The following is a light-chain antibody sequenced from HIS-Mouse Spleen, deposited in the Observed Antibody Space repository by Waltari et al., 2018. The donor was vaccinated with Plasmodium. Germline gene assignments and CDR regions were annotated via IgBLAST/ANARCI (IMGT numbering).Light chain of an antibody. V-gene: IGLV2-23*03. Sequence: QSALTQPASVSGSPGQSITISCTGTSSDVGSYNLVSWYQQHPGKAPKLMIYEGSKRPSGVSNRFSGSKSGNTASLTISGFQAEDEADYYCCSYAGSSTFVVVGGGTKLTVL. J-gene: IGLJ2*01. CDR1: SSDVGSYNL. CDR2: EGS. CDR3: CSYAGSSTFVV.